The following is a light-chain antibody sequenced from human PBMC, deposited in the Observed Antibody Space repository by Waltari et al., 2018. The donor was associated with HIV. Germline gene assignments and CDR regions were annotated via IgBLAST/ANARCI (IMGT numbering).Light chain of an antibody. CDR2: EDD. CDR3: CSYAGSTTWL. CDR1: SRDVGSYNL. V-gene: IGLV2-23*01. J-gene: IGLJ3*02. Sequence: SALTQPAPVSGSPGQALTVSCTGSSRDVGSYNLVSWYQQHPGKAPKLMIYEDDKRPSGVSNRFSGSKSGNPASLTISGLQAEDEADYYCCSYAGSTTWLFGGGTKLTVL.